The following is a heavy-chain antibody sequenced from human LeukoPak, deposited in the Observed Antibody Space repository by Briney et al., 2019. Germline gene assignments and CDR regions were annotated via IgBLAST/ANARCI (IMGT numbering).Heavy chain of an antibody. CDR2: INPNSGGT. Sequence: ASVKVSCKASGYTFTGYYMHWVRQAPGQGLEWMGWINPNSGGTNYAQKFQGWFTMTRDTSISTAYMELSRLRSDDTAVYYCARVLAGWSDSSSSDAFDIWGQGTMVTVSS. D-gene: IGHD6-6*01. J-gene: IGHJ3*02. CDR3: ARVLAGWSDSSSSDAFDI. CDR1: GYTFTGYY. V-gene: IGHV1-2*04.